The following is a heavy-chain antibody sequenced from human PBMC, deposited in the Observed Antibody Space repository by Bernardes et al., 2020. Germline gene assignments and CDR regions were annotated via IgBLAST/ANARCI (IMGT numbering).Heavy chain of an antibody. V-gene: IGHV4-39*01. CDR2: SYYRGST. Sequence: SETLSLTCTVSGSSISSSTYYWGWIRQPPGKGLEWIGSSYYRGSTYYNPSLKSRVTISIDTSKNQFSLKLSSVTAADTDVYCCARRSRYCSSTGCYDFASWGQGTPVTVSS. CDR1: GSSISSSTYY. CDR3: ARRSRYCSSTGCYDFAS. D-gene: IGHD2-2*01. J-gene: IGHJ4*02.